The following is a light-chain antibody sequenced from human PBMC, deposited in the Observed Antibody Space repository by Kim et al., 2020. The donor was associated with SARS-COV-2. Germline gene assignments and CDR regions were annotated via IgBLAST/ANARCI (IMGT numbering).Light chain of an antibody. J-gene: IGLJ3*02. Sequence: QRGTISCTGSSSNSGAGYDVHWYQQLPGTAPKLLIYANSNRPSGVPDRFSGSKSGTSASLAITGLQAEDEADYYCQSYDSSLSGSRVFGGGTKLTVL. CDR3: QSYDSSLSGSRV. CDR1: SSNSGAGYD. V-gene: IGLV1-40*01. CDR2: ANS.